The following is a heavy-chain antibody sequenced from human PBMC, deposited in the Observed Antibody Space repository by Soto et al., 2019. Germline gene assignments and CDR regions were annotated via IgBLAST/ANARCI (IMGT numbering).Heavy chain of an antibody. CDR1: GFSLTNARMG. J-gene: IGHJ5*01. D-gene: IGHD4-4*01. CDR3: ARAHDSGNRKFDF. V-gene: IGHV2-26*01. CDR2: IFSSDEK. Sequence: QVTLKESGPVPVKPTETLTLTCTVSGFSLTNARMGVSWIRQPPGKALEWLAHIFSSDEKSYSASLKSRPVISKDTSKSQVVLTMTNMDPLDTATYYCARAHDSGNRKFDFWGQGTLVTFSS.